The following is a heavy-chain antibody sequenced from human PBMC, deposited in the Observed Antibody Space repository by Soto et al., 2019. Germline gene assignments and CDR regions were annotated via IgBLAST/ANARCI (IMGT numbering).Heavy chain of an antibody. CDR1: GFTFRSYA. V-gene: IGHV3-23*01. CDR2: ISGSGGST. Sequence: WGSLRLSCAASGFTFRSYAMSWVRQAPGKGLEWVSGISGSGGSTYYANSVKGRFTISRDNSKNTLYLQMNSLRAEDTAVYYCARVRGVDYYYGMDVWGQGTTVTVSS. J-gene: IGHJ6*02. CDR3: ARVRGVDYYYGMDV. D-gene: IGHD3-10*01.